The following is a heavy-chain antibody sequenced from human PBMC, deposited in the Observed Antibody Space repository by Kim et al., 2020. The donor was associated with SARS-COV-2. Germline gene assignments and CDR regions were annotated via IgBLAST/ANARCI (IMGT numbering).Heavy chain of an antibody. J-gene: IGHJ6*02. V-gene: IGHV3-30*04. CDR2: ISNNGSSE. Sequence: GGSLRLSCAASGFTFSSCAMHWVRQAPGQGLESVAVISNNGSSEYYADSVKGRFSISRDNSKNTVYLQMNSLRVEDTAVYYCVNDVAGPSDVARPNGMDVWGQGTTVTVS. CDR3: VNDVAGPSDVARPNGMDV. CDR1: GFTFSSCA. D-gene: IGHD6-19*01.